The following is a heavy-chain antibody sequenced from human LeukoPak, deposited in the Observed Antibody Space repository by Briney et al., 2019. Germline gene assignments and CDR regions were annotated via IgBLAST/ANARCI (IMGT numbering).Heavy chain of an antibody. D-gene: IGHD3-9*01. Sequence: GGSLRLSCAASGFTVSSNYMSWVRQAPGKGLEWVSVIYSGGSTYYADSVKGRFTISRDNSENTLYLQMNSLRAEDTAVYYCARVPARRYFDYWGQGTLVTVSS. V-gene: IGHV3-66*01. CDR1: GFTVSSNY. J-gene: IGHJ4*02. CDR2: IYSGGST. CDR3: ARVPARRYFDY.